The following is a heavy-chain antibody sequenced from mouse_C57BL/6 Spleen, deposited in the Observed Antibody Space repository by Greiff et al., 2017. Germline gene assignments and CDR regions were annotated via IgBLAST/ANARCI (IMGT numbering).Heavy chain of an antibody. CDR1: GFTFSDYY. D-gene: IGHD2-2*01. V-gene: IGHV5-16*01. Sequence: EVKLVESEGGLVQPGSSMKLSCTASGFTFSDYYMAWVRQIPEKGLEWVAEINYDGSSTYYLDSLKSRFSISIDNAKNIPYLQMSSLKSEDTATYYGARATYGYDGGYAMDYWGQGTSVTVSS. CDR3: ARATYGYDGGYAMDY. CDR2: INYDGSST. J-gene: IGHJ4*01.